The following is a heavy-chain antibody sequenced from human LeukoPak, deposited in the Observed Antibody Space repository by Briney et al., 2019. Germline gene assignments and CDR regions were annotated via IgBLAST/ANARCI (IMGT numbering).Heavy chain of an antibody. CDR3: ARVSYDLWSGPKQNWFDP. Sequence: SETLSLTCAVYGGSFSGYYWSWIRQPPGKGLEWIGEINHSGSTNYNPSLKSRVTISVDTSKNQFSLKLSSVTAADTAVYYCARVSYDLWSGPKQNWFDPWGQGTLVTVSS. CDR1: GGSFSGYY. J-gene: IGHJ5*02. V-gene: IGHV4-34*01. D-gene: IGHD3-3*01. CDR2: INHSGST.